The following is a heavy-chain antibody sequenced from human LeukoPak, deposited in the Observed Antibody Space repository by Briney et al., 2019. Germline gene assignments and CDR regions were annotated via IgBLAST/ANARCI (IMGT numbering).Heavy chain of an antibody. V-gene: IGHV3-30*18. J-gene: IGHJ3*02. D-gene: IGHD1-26*01. CDR1: GFTFSSYG. CDR3: AKFAPIGI. Sequence: PGGSLRLSCAASGFTFSSYGMHWVRQAPGKGLEWVAVISYDGSNKYYADSVKGRFTISRDNSKNTLYLQMNSLSAEDTAVYYCAKFAPIGIWGQGTMVTVSS. CDR2: ISYDGSNK.